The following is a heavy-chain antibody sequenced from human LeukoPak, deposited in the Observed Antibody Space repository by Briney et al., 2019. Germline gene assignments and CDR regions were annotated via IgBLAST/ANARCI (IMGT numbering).Heavy chain of an antibody. CDR2: ISWNSGSI. CDR3: AKDRVSSRWYFFDY. D-gene: IGHD6-13*01. J-gene: IGHJ4*02. Sequence: GRSLRLSCAASGFTFDDYAMHWVRQAPGKGLEWVSGISWNSGSIGYADSVKGRFTISRDNAKNSLYLQMNSLRAEDTALYYCAKDRVSSRWYFFDYWGQGTLVTVSS. CDR1: GFTFDDYA. V-gene: IGHV3-9*01.